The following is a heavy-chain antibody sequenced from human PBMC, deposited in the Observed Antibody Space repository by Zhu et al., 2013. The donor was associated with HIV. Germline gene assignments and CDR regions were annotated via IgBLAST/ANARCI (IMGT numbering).Heavy chain of an antibody. CDR1: GYTFTGYY. J-gene: IGHJ3*02. D-gene: IGHD6-13*01. CDR3: ARGRSMGQQLAHDAFDI. CDR2: INPNSGGT. Sequence: QVQLVQSGAEVKKPGASVKVSCKASGYTFTGYYMHWVRQAPGQGPEWMGWINPNSGGTNYAQKFQGWVTMTRDTSISTAYMELSRLRSDDTAIYYCARGRSMGQQLAHDAFDIWGQGTMVTVSS. V-gene: IGHV1-2*04.